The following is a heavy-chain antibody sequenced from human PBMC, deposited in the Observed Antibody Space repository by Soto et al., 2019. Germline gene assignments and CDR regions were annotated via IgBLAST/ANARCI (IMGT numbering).Heavy chain of an antibody. CDR1: GGSLTSSSFY. V-gene: IGHV4-39*01. CDR2: IYYSGTT. D-gene: IGHD3-10*01. Sequence: SETLSLTCIVSGGSLTSSSFYWGWIRQPPGKGLSWIGNIYYSGTTDYNPSLKSRVSVSTDTSRTQLSLTLSSVTAADTAVYYCVRFYGNAFDIWGPGTLVTVSS. J-gene: IGHJ3*02. CDR3: VRFYGNAFDI.